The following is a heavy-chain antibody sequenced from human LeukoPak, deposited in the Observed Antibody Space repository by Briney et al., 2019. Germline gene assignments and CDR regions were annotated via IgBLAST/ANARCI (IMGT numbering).Heavy chain of an antibody. D-gene: IGHD5-12*01. CDR3: AREQGGYDPRFDY. J-gene: IGHJ4*02. CDR1: GGSISSYY. CDR2: IYYSGSA. V-gene: IGHV4-59*01. Sequence: SETLSLTCTVSGGSISSYYWSWIRQPPGKGLEWIGYIYYSGSANYNPSLKSRVTISVDTSKNQFSLKLSSVTAADTAVYYCAREQGGYDPRFDYWGQGTLVTVSS.